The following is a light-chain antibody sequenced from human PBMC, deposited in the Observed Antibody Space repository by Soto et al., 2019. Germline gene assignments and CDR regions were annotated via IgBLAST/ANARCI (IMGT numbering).Light chain of an antibody. CDR2: GAS. CDR1: QSISTK. CDR3: QQYNAWHQIT. V-gene: IGKV3-15*01. Sequence: EIVMTQSPATQSVSPGERATLSCRASQSISTKVGWYQQRPGQALRLLIYGASTRATGIPARFSGSVSGTEFTLTISSLDSEDSAVYYCQQYNAWHQITFGQGTRLEIK. J-gene: IGKJ5*01.